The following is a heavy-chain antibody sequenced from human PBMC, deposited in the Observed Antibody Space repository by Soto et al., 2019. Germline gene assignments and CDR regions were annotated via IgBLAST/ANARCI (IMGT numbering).Heavy chain of an antibody. D-gene: IGHD6-13*01. CDR3: PRARYNSPGAAAGSGPPNWFDT. Sequence: GASVKVSCKAPGVTFSSYAISWVRQAPGQGLEWIGWIIPIFGTANYAQKFQGRVTITADESTSTAYMELSSLRSEDTAVYYCPRARYNSPGAAAGSGPPNWFDTWGKGSRVTVSS. CDR2: IIPIFGTA. CDR1: GVTFSSYA. J-gene: IGHJ5*02. V-gene: IGHV1-69*13.